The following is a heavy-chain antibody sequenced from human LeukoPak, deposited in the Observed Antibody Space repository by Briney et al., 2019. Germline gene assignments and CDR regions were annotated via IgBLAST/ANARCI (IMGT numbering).Heavy chain of an antibody. V-gene: IGHV3-7*01. J-gene: IGHJ4*02. Sequence: GGSLRLSCAASGFTFSSDWMSWVRKAPGKGLEWVANINPAGSEEYYVDSVEGRFTISRDNAKNSLYLQLNSLRVEDTAVYYCARAPSRPRSFDFWGQGTLVTVSS. CDR1: GFTFSSDW. CDR2: INPAGSEE. CDR3: ARAPSRPRSFDF.